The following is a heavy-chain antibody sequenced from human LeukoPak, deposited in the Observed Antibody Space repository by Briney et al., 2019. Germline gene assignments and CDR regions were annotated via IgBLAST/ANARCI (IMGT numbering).Heavy chain of an antibody. J-gene: IGHJ5*02. CDR2: IYYSGST. Sequence: SQTLSLTCTVSGGSISSGDYYWSWIRQPPGKGLEWIGYIYYSGSTNYNPSLKSRITISVDTSKNQFSLKLSSVTAADTAVYYCARYGGNPLALWESTYWFDPWGQGTLVTVSS. CDR3: ARYGGNPLALWESTYWFDP. D-gene: IGHD4-23*01. V-gene: IGHV4-30-4*08. CDR1: GGSISSGDYY.